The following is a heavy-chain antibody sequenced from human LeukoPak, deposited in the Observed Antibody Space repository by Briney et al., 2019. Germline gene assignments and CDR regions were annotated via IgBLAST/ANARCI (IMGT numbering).Heavy chain of an antibody. J-gene: IGHJ4*02. CDR1: GGSITSGSYY. V-gene: IGHV4-61*02. Sequence: SETLSLTCTVSGGSITSGSYYWSWIRQPAGKGLEWIGRIYTSGSTNYNPSLKSRVTISVDTSKNQFSLKLSSVTAADTAVYYCARGLYGDYGDYWGQGTLVTVSS. CDR3: ARGLYGDYGDY. D-gene: IGHD4-17*01. CDR2: IYTSGST.